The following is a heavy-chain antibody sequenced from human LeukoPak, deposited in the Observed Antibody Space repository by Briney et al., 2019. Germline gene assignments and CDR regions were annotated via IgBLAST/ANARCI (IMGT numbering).Heavy chain of an antibody. D-gene: IGHD4-11*01. V-gene: IGHV4-34*01. CDR1: GFTFSDYY. CDR3: ARGGFHRRTVTTFDC. CDR2: INHSGST. J-gene: IGHJ5*01. Sequence: AGGSLRLSCAASGFTFSDYYMGWVRQPPGKGLEWIGEINHSGSTNYNPSLKSRVTISVDTSKNQFSLKLSSVTAADTAVYYCARGGFHRRTVTTFDCWGKGTLVTVSS.